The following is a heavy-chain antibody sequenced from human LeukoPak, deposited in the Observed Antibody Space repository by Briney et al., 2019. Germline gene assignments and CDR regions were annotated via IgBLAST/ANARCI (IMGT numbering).Heavy chain of an antibody. CDR2: FYFTGST. D-gene: IGHD3-22*01. CDR3: ARGRSGHYTSIGGFAFDL. Sequence: PSETLSLTCTVSGASITNHYWNWIRQSPGKGLDYVGYFYFTGSTNYTSSVNSRVTILVDTSKNQFSLRLSSVTAADTALYYCARGRSGHYTSIGGFAFDLWGQGTIVTVSS. CDR1: GASITNHY. J-gene: IGHJ3*01. V-gene: IGHV4-59*03.